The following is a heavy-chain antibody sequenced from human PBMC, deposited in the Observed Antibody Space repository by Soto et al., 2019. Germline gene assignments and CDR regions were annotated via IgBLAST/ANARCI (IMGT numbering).Heavy chain of an antibody. CDR2: INAGNGNT. V-gene: IGHV1-3*01. CDR1: GYTFTSYA. D-gene: IGHD5-12*01. Sequence: ASVKVSCKASGYTFTSYAMHWVRQAPGQRLEWMGWINAGNGNTKYSQKFQGRVTITRDTSASTAYMELSSLRSEDTAVYYCARWATILGSFDYWGQGTLVTVSS. CDR3: ARWATILGSFDY. J-gene: IGHJ4*02.